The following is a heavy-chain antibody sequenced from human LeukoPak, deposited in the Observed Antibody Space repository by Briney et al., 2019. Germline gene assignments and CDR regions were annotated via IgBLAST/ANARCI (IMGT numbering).Heavy chain of an antibody. J-gene: IGHJ4*02. V-gene: IGHV1-8*02. Sequence: ASVKVSCKASGGTFSSYAINWVRQATGQGLEWMGWMNPNSGNTGYAQKFQGRVTMTRNTSISTAYMELSSLRSEDTAVYYCARVGAAFDYWGQGTLVTVSS. CDR2: MNPNSGNT. CDR3: ARVGAAFDY. D-gene: IGHD2-15*01. CDR1: GGTFSSYA.